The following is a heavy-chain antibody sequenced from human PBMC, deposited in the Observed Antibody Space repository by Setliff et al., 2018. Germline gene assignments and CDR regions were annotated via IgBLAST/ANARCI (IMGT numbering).Heavy chain of an antibody. CDR1: GGSISRGSYY. J-gene: IGHJ4*02. CDR3: ARYSAAIRYYFDY. Sequence: SETLSLTCTVSGGSISRGSYYWSWIRQPAGKGLEWIGHIYTSGSTNYNPSLKSRVTISVDTSKNQFSLKLSSVTAADTAVYYCARYSAAIRYYFDYWGQGTLVTVSS. D-gene: IGHD6-13*01. CDR2: IYTSGST. V-gene: IGHV4-61*09.